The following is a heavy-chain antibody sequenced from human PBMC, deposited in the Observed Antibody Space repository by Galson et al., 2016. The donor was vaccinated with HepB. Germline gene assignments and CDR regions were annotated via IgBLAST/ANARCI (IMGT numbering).Heavy chain of an antibody. CDR2: INPDGNEK. CDR1: GFTFGDYS. V-gene: IGHV3-7*03. Sequence: SLRLSCAASGFTFGDYSMSWFRQAPGKGLEWVATINPDGNEKAYVDSVKGRFTMSRDNAKDSLHLQMNSLRAEDTGVYYCVTSQGYWGQGTLVTVSS. CDR3: VTSQGY. J-gene: IGHJ4*02.